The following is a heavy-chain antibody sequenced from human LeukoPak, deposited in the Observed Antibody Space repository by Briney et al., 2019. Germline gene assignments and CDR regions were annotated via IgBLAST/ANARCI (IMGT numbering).Heavy chain of an antibody. CDR3: AREIDWNYEGEFDY. Sequence: PSETLSLTCTVSGVSITSYYWTWIRQPPGKGLEWIGWIYYTGATDYNPSLKRRVAISMDTSKNQFSLKVTSVTAADTAVYYCAREIDWNYEGEFDYWGQGALVTVSS. CDR1: GVSITSYY. J-gene: IGHJ4*02. V-gene: IGHV4-59*01. D-gene: IGHD1-7*01. CDR2: IYYTGAT.